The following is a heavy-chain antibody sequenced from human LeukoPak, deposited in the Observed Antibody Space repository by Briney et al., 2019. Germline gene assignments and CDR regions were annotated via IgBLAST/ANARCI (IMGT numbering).Heavy chain of an antibody. Sequence: GGSLRLSCAASGFTFSNYDMHWVRQAPGKGLEWVSSISSSGPYIYYADSVKGRFTISRDNAKNSLYLQMNSLRAEDTAVYYCARVPFDIWGQGTMVTVSS. J-gene: IGHJ3*02. CDR3: ARVPFDI. V-gene: IGHV3-21*01. CDR2: ISSSGPYI. CDR1: GFTFSNYD.